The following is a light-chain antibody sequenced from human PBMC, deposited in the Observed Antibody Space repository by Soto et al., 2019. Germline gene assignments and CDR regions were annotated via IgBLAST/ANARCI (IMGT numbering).Light chain of an antibody. CDR2: AAS. Sequence: DIQMTQSPSSLSASVGDRVTITCRASQSISSYLNWYQQKQGKXXKXXIYAASSLQSGIPSRFSGSGSGTDFTLTISSLQPEDFETYYCQQSYSIPWTFGQGTKVDIK. CDR3: QQSYSIPWT. CDR1: QSISSY. J-gene: IGKJ1*01. V-gene: IGKV1-39*01.